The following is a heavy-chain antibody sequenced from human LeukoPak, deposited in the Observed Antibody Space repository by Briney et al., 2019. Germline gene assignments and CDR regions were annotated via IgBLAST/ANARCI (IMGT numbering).Heavy chain of an antibody. CDR1: GFTFSSYS. CDR3: ARAGYCSGGSCWDY. D-gene: IGHD2-15*01. V-gene: IGHV3-21*01. J-gene: IGHJ4*02. Sequence: GGSLRLSCAASGFTFSSYSMNWVRQAPGKGLEWVSSISSSSSYIYYADSVKGRFTISRDNAKNPLYLQMNSLRAEDTAVYYCARAGYCSGGSCWDYWGQGTLVTVSS. CDR2: ISSSSSYI.